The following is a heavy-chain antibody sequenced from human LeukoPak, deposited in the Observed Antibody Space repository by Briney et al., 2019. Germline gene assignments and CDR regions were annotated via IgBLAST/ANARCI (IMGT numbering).Heavy chain of an antibody. CDR3: ARIYYDSSGYRLFDY. Sequence: GGSLRLSCAASGFTFSTHWMSWVRQAQGKGLKWVANINEDGSEKYYVDSVKGRFTISRDNAKNSLYLQMNSLRAGDTALYYCARIYYDSSGYRLFDYWGQGTLVTVSS. CDR2: INEDGSEK. V-gene: IGHV3-7*02. D-gene: IGHD3-22*01. CDR1: GFTFSTHW. J-gene: IGHJ4*02.